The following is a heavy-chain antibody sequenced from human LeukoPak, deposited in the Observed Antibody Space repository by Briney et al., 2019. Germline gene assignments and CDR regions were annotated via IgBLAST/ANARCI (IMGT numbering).Heavy chain of an antibody. J-gene: IGHJ3*02. CDR3: VRGRCSSTTCHDAFDI. Sequence: PSETLSRTCAVSGGSISSGSYSWGWIRQPPGEGLEWIGYIYHSGYTHYNPSLKSRVTISVDRSKNQFSLKLNSVTAADTAVYYCVRGRCSSTTCHDAFDIWGQGTMVTVSS. D-gene: IGHD2-2*01. CDR2: IYHSGYT. V-gene: IGHV4-30-2*01. CDR1: GGSISSGSYS.